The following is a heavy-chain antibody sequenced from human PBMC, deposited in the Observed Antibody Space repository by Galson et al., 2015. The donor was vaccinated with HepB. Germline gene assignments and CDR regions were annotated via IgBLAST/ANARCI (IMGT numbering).Heavy chain of an antibody. CDR3: ARGGFRNYGANSDY. J-gene: IGHJ4*02. CDR1: GFTFSSYA. V-gene: IGHV3-30*04. D-gene: IGHD4-23*01. Sequence: SLRLSCAASGFTFSSYAMHWVRQAPGKGLEWVAVISYDGSNKYYADSVKGRFTISRDNSKNTLYLQMNSLRAEDTAVYYCARGGFRNYGANSDYWGQGTLGSASS. CDR2: ISYDGSNK.